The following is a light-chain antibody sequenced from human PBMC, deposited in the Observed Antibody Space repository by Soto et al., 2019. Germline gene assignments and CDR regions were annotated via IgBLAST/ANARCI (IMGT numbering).Light chain of an antibody. Sequence: EIVLTQSPGTLSLSPGERATLSCRASQSVSSSYLAWFQQKPGQAPRLLIYGASSMATGIPDRFSGSGSGADFTLTISRPKPEDFAVYSCHQYESSPVTFGQGIKVEIK. CDR2: GAS. J-gene: IGKJ1*01. V-gene: IGKV3-20*01. CDR1: QSVSSSY. CDR3: HQYESSPVT.